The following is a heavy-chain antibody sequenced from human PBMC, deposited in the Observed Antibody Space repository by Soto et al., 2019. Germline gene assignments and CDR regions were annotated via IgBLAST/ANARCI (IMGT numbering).Heavy chain of an antibody. J-gene: IGHJ6*02. CDR2: IYPGGSDT. CDR3: ARTRSFTLGFYYDGMDV. D-gene: IGHD6-6*01. CDR1: GYSFASYW. V-gene: IGHV5-51*01. Sequence: GESLKISCQGSGYSFASYWIGWVRQMPGKDLEWMGIIYPGGSDTRYSPSFQGQVIISADKSLRTAYLQWTSLKASDTALYYCARTRSFTLGFYYDGMDVWGQGTTVTVSS.